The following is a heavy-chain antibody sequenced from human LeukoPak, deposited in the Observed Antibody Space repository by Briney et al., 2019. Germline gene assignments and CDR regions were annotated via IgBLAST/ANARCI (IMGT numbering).Heavy chain of an antibody. Sequence: GGSLRLSCAASGFTFSSYSMNWVRQAPGKGLEWVSSISSGSSYIYYADSVKGRFTISRDNAKNSLYLQMNSLRAEDTAVYYCARDRSCSSWGQGTLVTVSS. CDR3: ARDRSCSS. V-gene: IGHV3-21*01. CDR1: GFTFSSYS. D-gene: IGHD6-13*01. J-gene: IGHJ4*02. CDR2: ISSGSSYI.